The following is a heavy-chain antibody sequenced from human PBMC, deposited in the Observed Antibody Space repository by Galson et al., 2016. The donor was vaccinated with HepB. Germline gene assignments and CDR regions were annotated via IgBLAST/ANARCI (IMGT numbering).Heavy chain of an antibody. J-gene: IGHJ1*01. CDR2: IWSDGSSE. CDR3: ARGWRTYYRYFEH. Sequence: SLRLSCAASGIPFSISGMHWVRQAPGKGLEWVAMIWSDGSSEYYADSVKGRFTISRDNAKNSLYLQMNSLRGEDTAVYYCARGWRTYYRYFEHWGQGALVSVSS. CDR1: GIPFSISG. V-gene: IGHV3-33*01. D-gene: IGHD1-26*01.